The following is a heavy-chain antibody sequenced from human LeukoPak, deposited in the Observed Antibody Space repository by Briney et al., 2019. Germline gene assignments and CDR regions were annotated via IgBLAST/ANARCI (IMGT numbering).Heavy chain of an antibody. Sequence: SETLSLTCAVSGGSISSGGYSWSWIRQPPGKGLEWIGEINHSGSTNYNPSLKSRVTISVDTSKNQFSLKLSSVTAADTAVYYCARGRIFSVGGWFNRGDYFDYWGQGTLVTVSS. CDR1: GGSISSGGYS. CDR3: ARGRIFSVGGWFNRGDYFDY. CDR2: INHSGST. J-gene: IGHJ4*02. V-gene: IGHV4-34*01. D-gene: IGHD6-19*01.